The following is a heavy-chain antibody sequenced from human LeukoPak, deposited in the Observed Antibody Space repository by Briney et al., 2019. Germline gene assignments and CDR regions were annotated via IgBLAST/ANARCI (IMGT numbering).Heavy chain of an antibody. V-gene: IGHV3-53*04. Sequence: GESLQLSCVASGSNVTYNYMTWARQARGEGVEWGSLIDSGGTTYYADSLKGRFTISRHSPNNTLFLQVNNLRPEDTAVYYCARTSYYYDMDVWGPGTTVTVSS. CDR3: ARTSYYYDMDV. CDR1: GSNVTYNY. J-gene: IGHJ6*02. CDR2: IDSGGTT.